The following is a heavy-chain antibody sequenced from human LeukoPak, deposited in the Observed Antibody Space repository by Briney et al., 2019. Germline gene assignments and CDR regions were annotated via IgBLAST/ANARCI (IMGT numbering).Heavy chain of an antibody. CDR3: ARHYYDSSGYYKGDY. CDR2: ISNGDDSI. D-gene: IGHD3-22*01. J-gene: IGHJ4*02. V-gene: IGHV3-48*03. Sequence: RGSLRLSCAASGFTFSSYAMNWVRQAPGKGLEWVSHISNGDDSIYYADSVKGRFTISRDNARNSLYLQMNSLRAEDTAVYYCARHYYDSSGYYKGDYWGQGTLVTVSS. CDR1: GFTFSSYA.